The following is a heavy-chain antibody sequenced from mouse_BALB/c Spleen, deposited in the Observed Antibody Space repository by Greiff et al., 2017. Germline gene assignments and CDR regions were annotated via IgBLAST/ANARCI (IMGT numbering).Heavy chain of an antibody. D-gene: IGHD2-2*01. CDR1: GFDFSRYW. CDR3: ARRFYRYGYDEDYAMDY. V-gene: IGHV4-1*02. J-gene: IGHJ4*01. Sequence: EVQRVESGGGLVQPGGSLKLSCAASGFDFSRYWMSWVRQAPGKGLEWIGEINPDSSTINYTPSLKDKFIISRDNAKNTLYLQMSKVRSEDTALYYCARRFYRYGYDEDYAMDYWGQGTSVTVSS. CDR2: INPDSSTI.